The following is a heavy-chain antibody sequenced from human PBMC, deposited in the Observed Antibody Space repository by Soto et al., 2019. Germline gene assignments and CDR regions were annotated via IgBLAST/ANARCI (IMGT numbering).Heavy chain of an antibody. Sequence: GGSLRLSCAASGFTFRSYGMHWVRQAPGKGLEWVAVISYDGSNKYYADSVKGRFTISRDNSKNTLYLQMNSLRAEDTAVYYCAKDVVVGATPGLGDYYYYYGMDVWGQGTTVTVSS. V-gene: IGHV3-30*18. J-gene: IGHJ6*02. CDR1: GFTFRSYG. CDR2: ISYDGSNK. D-gene: IGHD1-26*01. CDR3: AKDVVVGATPGLGDYYYYYGMDV.